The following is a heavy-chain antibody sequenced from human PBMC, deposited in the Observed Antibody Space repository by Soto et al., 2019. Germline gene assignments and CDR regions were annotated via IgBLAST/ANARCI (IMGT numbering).Heavy chain of an antibody. J-gene: IGHJ4*02. CDR1: EFTFSSFW. CDR2: INSDGSST. V-gene: IGHV3-74*01. CDR3: AKDLATVTSSY. Sequence: GRSLRHSYAASEFTFSSFWMHWIRQAPGKGLVWVSRINSDGSSTSYADSVKGRFTISRDNAKNTLYLQMNSLRAEDTAVYYCAKDLATVTSSYWGQGTLVTVSS. D-gene: IGHD4-17*01.